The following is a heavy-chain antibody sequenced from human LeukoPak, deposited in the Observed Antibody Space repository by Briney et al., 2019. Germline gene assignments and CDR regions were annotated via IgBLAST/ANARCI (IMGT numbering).Heavy chain of an antibody. J-gene: IGHJ4*02. CDR2: IYYSGGT. D-gene: IGHD1-1*01. CDR3: ARDGNAL. Sequence: SETLSLTCTVSRGSISSTYYYWGWIRQPPGKGLEWIGSIYYSGGTYYNPSLKSRVTISIDTSKNQFSLKLRSVTAADTAVYYCARDGNALWGQGTLVTVSS. CDR1: RGSISSTYYY. V-gene: IGHV4-39*07.